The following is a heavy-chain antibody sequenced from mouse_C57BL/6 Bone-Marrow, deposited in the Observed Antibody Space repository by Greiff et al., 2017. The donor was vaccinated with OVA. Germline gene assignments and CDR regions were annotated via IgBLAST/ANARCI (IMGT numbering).Heavy chain of an antibody. CDR1: GYSITSGYY. Sequence: ESGPGLVKPSQSLSLTCSVTGYSITSGYYWNWIRQFPGNKLEWMGYISYDGSNNYNPSLKNRISITRDTSKNQFFLKLNSVTTEDTATYYCARRRTYYTPFDYWGQGTTLTVSS. V-gene: IGHV3-6*01. D-gene: IGHD2-12*01. CDR3: ARRRTYYTPFDY. J-gene: IGHJ2*01. CDR2: ISYDGSN.